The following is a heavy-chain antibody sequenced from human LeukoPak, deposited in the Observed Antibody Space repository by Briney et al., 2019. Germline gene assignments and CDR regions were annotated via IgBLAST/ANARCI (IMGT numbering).Heavy chain of an antibody. CDR3: ARDIKWLGRYYYYGLDV. CDR1: GFSFSSYT. Sequence: GGSLRLSCAGSGFSFSSYTMHWVRLAPGKGLEWVAIISYDGTNEYYADSVKGRFTISRDNSKNTLYLQVNSLRAEDTAVYYCARDIKWLGRYYYYGLDVWGQGTTVTVSS. D-gene: IGHD6-19*01. CDR2: ISYDGTNE. V-gene: IGHV3-30*04. J-gene: IGHJ6*02.